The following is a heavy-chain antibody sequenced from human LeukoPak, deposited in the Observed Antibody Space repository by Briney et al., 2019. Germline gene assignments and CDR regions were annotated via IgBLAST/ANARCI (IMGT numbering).Heavy chain of an antibody. J-gene: IGHJ5*02. CDR1: GGSISGYY. V-gene: IGHV4-59*01. Sequence: SETLSLTCAVSGGSISGYYWSWIRQPPGKGLEWIGYIYYSGSTSYNPSLTSRVTMSVDTSKNEISLKLSSVTAADTAVYYCARDGSDYSKGGDWFDPWGQGTLVIVSS. D-gene: IGHD4-11*01. CDR2: IYYSGST. CDR3: ARDGSDYSKGGDWFDP.